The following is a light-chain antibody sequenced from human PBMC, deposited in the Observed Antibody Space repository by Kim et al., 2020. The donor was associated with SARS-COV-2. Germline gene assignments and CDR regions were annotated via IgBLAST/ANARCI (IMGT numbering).Light chain of an antibody. V-gene: IGLV2-23*02. J-gene: IGLJ1*01. CDR2: GVS. CDR1: SSDVGIYNH. CDR3: CSSARGGTYV. Sequence: QSALTQPASVSGSPGQSITISCTGTSSDVGIYNHVSWYQQHPDRVPKVMIFGVSERPSGVSHRFSGSKSGNTASLTISGLQAEDEADYYCCSSARGGTYVFGTGTKVTVL.